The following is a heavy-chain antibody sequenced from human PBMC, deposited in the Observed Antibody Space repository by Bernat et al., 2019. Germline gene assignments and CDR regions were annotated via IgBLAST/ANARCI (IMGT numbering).Heavy chain of an antibody. J-gene: IGHJ4*02. CDR2: IWYDGSNK. D-gene: IGHD5-12*01. Sequence: QLQLLESGGGVVQPGRSLRLPCAASGFTFISYALPGVRKAPGKGLEWVAVIWYDGSNKYYADSVKGRFTISRDNSKNTLYLQMNSLRAEDTAVYYCARDWGGYGGYDAPFDYWGQGTLVTVSS. CDR1: GFTFISYA. V-gene: IGHV3-33*01. CDR3: ARDWGGYGGYDAPFDY.